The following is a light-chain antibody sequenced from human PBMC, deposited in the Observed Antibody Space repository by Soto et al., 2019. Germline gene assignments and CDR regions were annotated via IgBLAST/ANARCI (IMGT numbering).Light chain of an antibody. J-gene: IGKJ2*01. V-gene: IGKV3D-20*01. CDR1: QSVSTNY. Sequence: EIVLTQSPATLSLSPGERATLSCGASQSVSTNYLAWYQHKPGLAPRLLIYATSSRATGIPDRFSGSGSGTDFTLTITRLEPEDFAVYYCQQYDTSPYTFGQGTKLEIK. CDR3: QQYDTSPYT. CDR2: ATS.